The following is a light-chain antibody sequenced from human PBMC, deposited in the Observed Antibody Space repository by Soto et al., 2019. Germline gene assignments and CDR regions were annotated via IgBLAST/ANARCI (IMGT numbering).Light chain of an antibody. CDR2: DAS. V-gene: IGKV3-20*01. J-gene: IGKJ1*01. CDR1: QTVSSTS. Sequence: EIVLTQSPGTLSLSPGERATLSCRASQTVSSTSLAWYQQRPGQAPRLLIFDASTRVTGIPDRFSGSGSGTDFTLTIRRLEPEDFAVYYCQQYGSSPRTFGQGTKVDIK. CDR3: QQYGSSPRT.